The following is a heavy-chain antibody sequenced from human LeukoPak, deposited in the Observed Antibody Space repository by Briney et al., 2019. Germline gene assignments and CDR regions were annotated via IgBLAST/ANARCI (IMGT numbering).Heavy chain of an antibody. CDR2: ISSSSSYI. J-gene: IGHJ5*02. V-gene: IGHV3-21*01. Sequence: GRSLRLSCAASGFTFSSYSMNWVRQAPGKGLEWVSSISSSSSYIYYADSVKGRFTISRDNAKNSLYLQMNSLRAEDTAVYYCAREAYDTRAVNNWFDPWGQGTLVTVSS. D-gene: IGHD3-22*01. CDR3: AREAYDTRAVNNWFDP. CDR1: GFTFSSYS.